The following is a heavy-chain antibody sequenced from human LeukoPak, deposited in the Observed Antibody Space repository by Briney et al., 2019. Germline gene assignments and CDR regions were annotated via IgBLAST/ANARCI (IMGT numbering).Heavy chain of an antibody. J-gene: IGHJ4*02. CDR3: AKYRTTNAPPRNFDY. V-gene: IGHV3-23*01. Sequence: GGSLRLSCAASGFTFSSFAMSWVRQAPGKGLEWVSVIGIDSGGIFYADSVKGRFTIARDNSNNTLYLQMNSLRADDTAVYYCAKYRTTNAPPRNFDYWGQGTLVTVSS. CDR2: IGIDSGGI. CDR1: GFTFSSFA. D-gene: IGHD1-14*01.